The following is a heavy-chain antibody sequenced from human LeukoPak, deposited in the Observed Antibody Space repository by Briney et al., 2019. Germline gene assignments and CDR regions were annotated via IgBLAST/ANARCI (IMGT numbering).Heavy chain of an antibody. V-gene: IGHV3-23*01. Sequence: SGGSLRLSCAASGFTFSSYAMSWVRQAPGKGLEWVSAISGSGGSTYYADSVKGRFTISRDNSKNTLYLQMNSLRAEDTAVYYCAKGPILTRLHPFDHWGQGTLVTVSS. D-gene: IGHD3-9*01. J-gene: IGHJ5*02. CDR3: AKGPILTRLHPFDH. CDR1: GFTFSSYA. CDR2: ISGSGGST.